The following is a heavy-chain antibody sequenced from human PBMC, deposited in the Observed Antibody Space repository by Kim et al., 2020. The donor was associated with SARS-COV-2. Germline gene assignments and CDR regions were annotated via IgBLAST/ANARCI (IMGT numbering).Heavy chain of an antibody. J-gene: IGHJ4*01. CDR1: GGSFSGYY. D-gene: IGHD2-15*01. CDR2: ITHSGST. CDR3: AVGYCRSGNCYGTVNFDY. V-gene: IGHV4-34*01. Sequence: SETLSLTCAVYGGSFSGYYWNWIRQPTGKGLEWIGEITHSGSTNYNPSLTRRVTITEDKSKKQVSLKLSAVTAADTAGNDCAVGYCRSGNCYGTVNFDY.